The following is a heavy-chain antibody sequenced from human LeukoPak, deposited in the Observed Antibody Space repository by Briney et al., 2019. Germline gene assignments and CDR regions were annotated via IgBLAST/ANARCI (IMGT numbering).Heavy chain of an antibody. Sequence: SETLSLTCTVSGGSISSYYWSWIRQPPGKGLEWIGYIYYSGSTNYNPSLKSRVTISVDTSKNQFSLKLSSVNAAETAVYYCARVANYDFWSGYYMSYYYYGMDVWGQGTTVTVSS. CDR1: GGSISSYY. V-gene: IGHV4-59*01. D-gene: IGHD3-3*01. CDR2: IYYSGST. J-gene: IGHJ6*02. CDR3: ARVANYDFWSGYYMSYYYYGMDV.